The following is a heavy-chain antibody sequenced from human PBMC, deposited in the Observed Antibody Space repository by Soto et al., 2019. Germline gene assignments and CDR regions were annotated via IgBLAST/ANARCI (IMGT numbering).Heavy chain of an antibody. CDR2: IYYSGST. D-gene: IGHD3-3*01. CDR3: ARDQDFWSGPHPLDV. V-gene: IGHV4-31*03. CDR1: GGSISSGGYY. J-gene: IGHJ6*02. Sequence: SETLSLTCTVSGGSISSGGYYWSWIRQHPGKGLVWIGYIYYSGSTYYNPSLKSRVTISVDTSKNQFSLKLSSVTAADTAVYYCARDQDFWSGPHPLDVWGQGTTVTVSS.